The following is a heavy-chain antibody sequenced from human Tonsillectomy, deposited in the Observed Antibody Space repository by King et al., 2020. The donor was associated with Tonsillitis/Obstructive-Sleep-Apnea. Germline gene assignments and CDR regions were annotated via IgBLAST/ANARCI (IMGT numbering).Heavy chain of an antibody. CDR2: IYWNGGST. CDR1: GFTFDDYG. Sequence: VQLVESGGGVVRPGGSLRLSCAASGFTFDDYGMSWVRQAPWKGLEWVSGIYWNGGSTGYADSVKGRFTISRDNAKNSLYLQMNSLRAGDTALYYCARDSGDIVVVPAAFFDYWGQGTLVTVSS. J-gene: IGHJ4*02. CDR3: ARDSGDIVVVPAAFFDY. D-gene: IGHD2-2*01. V-gene: IGHV3-20*04.